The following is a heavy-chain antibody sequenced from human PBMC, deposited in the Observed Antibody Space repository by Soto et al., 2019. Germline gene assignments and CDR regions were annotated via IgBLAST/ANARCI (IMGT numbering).Heavy chain of an antibody. Sequence: SQTLSLTCVISGDSVASDSASWNWIRQSPSRGLEWLGRTYYRSQWYQTYGSSVKSRISVNPDTPKNQVSLQLTSVSLDDTAMYYCEASFKWNYFGYWGPGILVTVYS. J-gene: IGHJ4*02. CDR3: EASFKWNYFGY. CDR1: GDSVASDSAS. V-gene: IGHV6-1*01. CDR2: TYYRSQWYQ. D-gene: IGHD1-26*01.